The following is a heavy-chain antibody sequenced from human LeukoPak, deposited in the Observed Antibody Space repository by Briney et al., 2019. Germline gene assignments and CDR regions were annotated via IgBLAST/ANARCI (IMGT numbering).Heavy chain of an antibody. Sequence: SETLSLTRTVSGGSTSSYYWSWIRQPPGKGLEWIGYIYYSGSTNYNPSLKSRVTISVDTSKNQFSLKLSSVTAADTAVYYCARLVVAFDYWGQGTLVTVSS. J-gene: IGHJ4*02. CDR2: IYYSGST. V-gene: IGHV4-59*08. D-gene: IGHD2-21*01. CDR3: ARLVVAFDY. CDR1: GGSTSSYY.